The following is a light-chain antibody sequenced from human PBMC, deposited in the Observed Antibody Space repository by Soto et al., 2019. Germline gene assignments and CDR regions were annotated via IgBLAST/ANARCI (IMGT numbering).Light chain of an antibody. Sequence: EIVLTQSPATLSLSPGERATLSCRASQSVSSYLAWYQQKPGQAPRLLIYDASNRATGIPARFSGSGSGTDFTLSISRLEPLDFSVYYCHQRSNSLTFGGGTKVEIK. V-gene: IGKV3-11*01. CDR2: DAS. CDR3: HQRSNSLT. CDR1: QSVSSY. J-gene: IGKJ4*01.